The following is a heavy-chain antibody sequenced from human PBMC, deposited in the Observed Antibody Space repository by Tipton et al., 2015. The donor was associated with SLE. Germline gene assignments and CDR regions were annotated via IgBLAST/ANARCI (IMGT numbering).Heavy chain of an antibody. Sequence: LRLSCTVSGGSISTYYWSWIRQPPRKGLEWIGSIHYSGSTNYNPSLKSRVIISVDTSKNQFSLEVTSLTAADTAMYYCVRDSGAYGGNPEAFDIWGQGTMVTVSS. D-gene: IGHD4-23*01. CDR3: VRDSGAYGGNPEAFDI. J-gene: IGHJ3*02. CDR1: GGSISTYY. V-gene: IGHV4-59*01. CDR2: IHYSGST.